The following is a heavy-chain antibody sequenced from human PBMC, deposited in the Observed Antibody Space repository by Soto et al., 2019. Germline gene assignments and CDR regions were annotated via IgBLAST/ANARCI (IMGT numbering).Heavy chain of an antibody. D-gene: IGHD3-3*01. V-gene: IGHV4-39*01. CDR3: NFGVVTNYYQYYDMDV. Sequence: SETLYRTCTVSGGSISSSSYYGGWIRQRPGKVLEWIVSIYHSGSTYDNPSLMSRATISVDTSKKQSSQKLRSVNAADTPVYYCNFGVVTNYYQYYDMDVWGPGNT. CDR1: GGSISSSSYY. J-gene: IGHJ6*02. CDR2: IYHSGST.